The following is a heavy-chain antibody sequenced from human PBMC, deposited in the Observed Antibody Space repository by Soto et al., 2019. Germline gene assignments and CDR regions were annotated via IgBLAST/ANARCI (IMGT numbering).Heavy chain of an antibody. D-gene: IGHD3-9*01. CDR1: GGTFSSYA. V-gene: IGHV1-69*01. CDR3: ARLNQGYDILTGHPLDY. Sequence: QVQLVQSGAEVQKPGSSVKVSCKASGGTFSSYAISWVRQAPGQGLEWMGGIIPIFGTANYAQKFQGRVTITADESTSTAYMELSSLRSEDTAVYYCARLNQGYDILTGHPLDYWGQGTLVTVSS. CDR2: IIPIFGTA. J-gene: IGHJ4*02.